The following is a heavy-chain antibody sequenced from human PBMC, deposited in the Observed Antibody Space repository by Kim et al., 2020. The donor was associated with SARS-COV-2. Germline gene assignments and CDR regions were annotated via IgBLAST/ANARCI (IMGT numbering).Heavy chain of an antibody. CDR2: IYYSGST. CDR3: ARDALGATMGYFDY. D-gene: IGHD1-26*01. CDR1: GGSISSGGYY. V-gene: IGHV4-31*03. Sequence: SETLSLTCTVSGGSISSGGYYWSWIRQHPGKGLEWIGYIYYSGSTYYNPSLKSRVTISVDTSKNQFSLKLSSVTAADTAVYYCARDALGATMGYFDYWGQGTLVTVSS. J-gene: IGHJ4*02.